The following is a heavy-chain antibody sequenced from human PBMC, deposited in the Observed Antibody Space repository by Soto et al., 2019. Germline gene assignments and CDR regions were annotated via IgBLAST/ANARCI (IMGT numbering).Heavy chain of an antibody. CDR2: ISSSGSTI. D-gene: IGHD2-15*01. J-gene: IGHJ4*02. CDR3: ARDRGGYCSGGSCYYFDY. CDR1: GFTFSSYE. Sequence: GGSLRLSCAASGFTFSSYEMNWVRQAPVKGLEWVSYISSSGSTIYYADSVKGRFTISRDNAKNSLYLQMNSLRAEDTAVYYCARDRGGYCSGGSCYYFDYWGQGTLVTVSS. V-gene: IGHV3-48*03.